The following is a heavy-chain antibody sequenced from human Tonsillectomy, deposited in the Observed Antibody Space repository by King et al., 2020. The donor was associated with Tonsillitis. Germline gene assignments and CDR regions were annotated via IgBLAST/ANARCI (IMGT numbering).Heavy chain of an antibody. V-gene: IGHV3-30-3*01. J-gene: IGHJ4*02. CDR1: GFTFSNYA. CDR3: AGPPLYASTTYPFGEYFHY. Sequence: VQLVESGGGAVQPGRSLRLSCAASGFTFSNYAMDWVRQAPGKGLEWVALISYDGSNKYYADSVKGRFTISRDNSKNTLYLTMNSLKAEDTAVYYFAGPPLYASTTYPFGEYFHYWGQGTLVTVSS. D-gene: IGHD2/OR15-2a*01. CDR2: ISYDGSNK.